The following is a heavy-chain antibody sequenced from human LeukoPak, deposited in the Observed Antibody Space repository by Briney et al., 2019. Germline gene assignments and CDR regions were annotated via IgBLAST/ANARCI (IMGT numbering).Heavy chain of an antibody. CDR1: GFTFSSYS. CDR2: ISSSSSTI. D-gene: IGHD3-10*01. Sequence: GGSLRLSCAASGFTFSSYSMNWVRQAPGKGLEWVSYISSSSSTIYYADSVKGRFTISRDNAKNSLYLQMNSLRAEDTAVYYCARRHGSGSYLRVSYYMDVWGKGTTVTVSS. V-gene: IGHV3-48*01. CDR3: ARRHGSGSYLRVSYYMDV. J-gene: IGHJ6*03.